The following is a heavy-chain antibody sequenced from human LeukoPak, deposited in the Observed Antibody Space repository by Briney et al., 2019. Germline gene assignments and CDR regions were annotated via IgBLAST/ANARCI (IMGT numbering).Heavy chain of an antibody. Sequence: GGSLRLSCVASGFSFSSYWMSWVRQAPGKGPEWVASIKQDGSEKFYVDSVKGRFTISRDNSKNTLYLQMNSLRAGDTAIYYCAKKGYSTGWYTDYWGQGTLVTVSS. J-gene: IGHJ4*02. V-gene: IGHV3-7*03. CDR2: IKQDGSEK. CDR1: GFSFSSYW. CDR3: AKKGYSTGWYTDY. D-gene: IGHD6-19*01.